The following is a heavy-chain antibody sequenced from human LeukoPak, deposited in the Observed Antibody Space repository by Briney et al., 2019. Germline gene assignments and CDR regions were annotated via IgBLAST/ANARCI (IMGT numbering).Heavy chain of an antibody. V-gene: IGHV1-46*03. Sequence: ASVKVSCKASGYTSTTYYIHWVRQAPGQGLEWMGIISPSGGSTTYAQKFQGRVTMTRNTSTSTVYMELSSLRSEDTAVYYCAGDVGSSTRKFDYWGQGTLVTVSS. CDR3: AGDVGSSTRKFDY. CDR2: ISPSGGST. CDR1: GYTSTTYY. J-gene: IGHJ4*02. D-gene: IGHD6-13*01.